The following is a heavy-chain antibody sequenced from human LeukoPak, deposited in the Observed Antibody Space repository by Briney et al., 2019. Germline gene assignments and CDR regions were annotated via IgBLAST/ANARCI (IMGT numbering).Heavy chain of an antibody. CDR1: GFTFSSYW. D-gene: IGHD5/OR15-5a*01. Sequence: PGGSLRLSCAASGFTFSSYWMSWVRQAPGKGLEWVANIKQDGSEKYYVDSVKGRFTISRDNSKNTLYLQMHSLRAEDTAVYYCAKRDSVSTDYYYYYGMDVWGQGTTVTVSS. V-gene: IGHV3-7*02. CDR2: IKQDGSEK. CDR3: AKRDSVSTDYYYYYGMDV. J-gene: IGHJ6*02.